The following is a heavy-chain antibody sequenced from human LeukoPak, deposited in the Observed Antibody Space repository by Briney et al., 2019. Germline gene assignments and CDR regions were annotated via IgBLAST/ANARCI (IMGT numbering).Heavy chain of an antibody. CDR3: ASTGGYSYSYAEYYFDY. CDR1: GGSICSSSYY. J-gene: IGHJ4*02. D-gene: IGHD5-18*01. CDR2: IYYSGST. V-gene: IGHV4-39*01. Sequence: PSETLSLTCTVSGGSICSSSYYWGWIRQPPGKGLEWIGSIYYSGSTYYNPSLKSRVTISVDTSKNQFSLKLSSVTAADTAVYCCASTGGYSYSYAEYYFDYWGQGTLVTVSS.